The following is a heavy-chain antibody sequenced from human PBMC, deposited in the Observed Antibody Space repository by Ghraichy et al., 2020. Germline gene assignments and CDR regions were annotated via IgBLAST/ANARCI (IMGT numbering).Heavy chain of an antibody. V-gene: IGHV4-59*01. CDR1: GASISHYF. J-gene: IGHJ6*02. CDR2: IFYNEST. CDR3: ARDLGFCSGGICKYFGMDV. D-gene: IGHD2-15*01. Sequence: SETLSLTCPVSGASISHYFWSWIRQAPGKRLEWIGYIFYNESTSYNPSLKSRVSISLHLSKIQFSLRLRSVTAADTATYYCARDLGFCSGGICKYFGMDVWGQGTTVIVSS.